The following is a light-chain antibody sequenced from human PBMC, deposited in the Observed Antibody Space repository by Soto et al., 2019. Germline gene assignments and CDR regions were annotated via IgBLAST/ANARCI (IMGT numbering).Light chain of an antibody. CDR2: GAS. CDR1: QSVSSNY. V-gene: IGKV3-20*01. Sequence: EIVLTQSPGTLSLSPGERATLSCRASQSVSSNYLAWYQQKPGQAPRLLIYGASSRATVIPVRFSGSGSGTDFTLTISRLEPEDFAVYICQQYGSSPGTFGQGTKVDIK. CDR3: QQYGSSPGT. J-gene: IGKJ1*01.